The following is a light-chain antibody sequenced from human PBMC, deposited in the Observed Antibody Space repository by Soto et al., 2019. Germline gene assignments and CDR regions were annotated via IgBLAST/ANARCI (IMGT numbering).Light chain of an antibody. J-gene: IGKJ1*01. Sequence: EIVLTQSPATLSLSPGERATLSCRTSQSVSTFLAWYQHKPGQAPRLLIHDASSRATGVPPRFSGSGSGTDFTLTITSLQSEDFAVYYCQQYNHWPPWTFGQGTKVDIK. CDR3: QQYNHWPPWT. CDR2: DAS. V-gene: IGKV3-11*01. CDR1: QSVSTF.